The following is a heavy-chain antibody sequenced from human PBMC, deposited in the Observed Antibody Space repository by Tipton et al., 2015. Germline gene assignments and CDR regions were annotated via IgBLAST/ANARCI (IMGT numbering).Heavy chain of an antibody. V-gene: IGHV4-61*01. D-gene: IGHD4-17*01. J-gene: IGHJ1*01. CDR2: IYYSGTT. CDR3: ARDGGYGDYADFHH. Sequence: TLSLTCTVSGGSVSRGSYYWSWIRQPPGKGLEWIGYIYYSGTTNYNPSLKSRVTISVDKSKNQFSLKLSSVTAADTAVYYCARDGGYGDYADFHHWGRGTRVTVSS. CDR1: GGSVSRGSYY.